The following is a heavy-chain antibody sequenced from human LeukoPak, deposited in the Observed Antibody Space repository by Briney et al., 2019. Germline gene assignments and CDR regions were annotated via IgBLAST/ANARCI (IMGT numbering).Heavy chain of an antibody. CDR2: ISAYSGNT. D-gene: IGHD2-2*01. CDR3: ARGRGYCSSTSCQLTDY. Sequence: ASVKVSCKASGYTFTSYGISWVRQAPGQGLEWMGWISAYSGNTNYAQKLQGRVTMTTDTSTSTAYMELRSLRSDDTAVYYCARGRGYCSSTSCQLTDYWGQGTLVTVSS. J-gene: IGHJ4*02. CDR1: GYTFTSYG. V-gene: IGHV1-18*01.